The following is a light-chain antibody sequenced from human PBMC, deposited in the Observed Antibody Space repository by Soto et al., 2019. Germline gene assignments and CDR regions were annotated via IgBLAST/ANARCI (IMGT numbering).Light chain of an antibody. CDR1: QSISRW. CDR3: QQANRFPHT. Sequence: DIQMTQSPSSLSATVGDIVTISCRSSQSISRWLAWNQQKPGKAPKLLFYDASSLESGVPSRFNGSGSGTDFTLTISSLQPEDFAHYFCQQANRFPHTFGQGTKVEIK. V-gene: IGKV1-12*01. CDR2: DAS. J-gene: IGKJ1*01.